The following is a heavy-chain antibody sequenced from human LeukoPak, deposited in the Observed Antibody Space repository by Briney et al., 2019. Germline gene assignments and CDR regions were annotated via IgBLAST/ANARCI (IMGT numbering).Heavy chain of an antibody. CDR2: IYSGGST. V-gene: IGHV3-66*01. CDR1: GFTVSSNY. Sequence: GGSLRLSCAASGFTVSSNYMSWVRQAPGKGLEWVSVIYSGGSTYYADSVKGRFTISRDNSKNTLYLQMNSLRAEDTAVYYCARDSHDGSGWYADYWGQGTLVTVSS. J-gene: IGHJ4*02. D-gene: IGHD6-19*01. CDR3: ARDSHDGSGWYADY.